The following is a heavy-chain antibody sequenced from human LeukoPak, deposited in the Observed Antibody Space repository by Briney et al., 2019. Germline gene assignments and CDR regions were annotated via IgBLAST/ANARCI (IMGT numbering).Heavy chain of an antibody. J-gene: IGHJ4*02. CDR3: ARDRALNYYDSSGTGDY. V-gene: IGHV3-7*01. Sequence: SGGSLRLSCAASGFTFSSYWMSWVRQAPGKGLEWVANIKQDGSEKYYVDSVKGRFTISRDNAKNSLYLQMNSLRAEDTAVYYCARDRALNYYDSSGTGDYWGQGTLVTVSS. CDR2: IKQDGSEK. CDR1: GFTFSSYW. D-gene: IGHD3-22*01.